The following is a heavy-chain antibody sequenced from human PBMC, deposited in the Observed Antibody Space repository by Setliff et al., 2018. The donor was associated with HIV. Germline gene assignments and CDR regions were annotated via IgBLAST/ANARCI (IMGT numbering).Heavy chain of an antibody. D-gene: IGHD3-22*01. V-gene: IGHV4-38-2*01. CDR3: ARILLYDSSAYFVNAFDI. Sequence: SETLSLTCDVSGDSVSGYYWAWIRQPPGKGLEYIGSIYYNEKTYYSPSLKGRVTISVDTSKNQFYLKLSSVTAADTAVYYCARILLYDSSAYFVNAFDIWGQGTVVTVSS. J-gene: IGHJ3*02. CDR1: GDSVSGYY. CDR2: IYYNEKT.